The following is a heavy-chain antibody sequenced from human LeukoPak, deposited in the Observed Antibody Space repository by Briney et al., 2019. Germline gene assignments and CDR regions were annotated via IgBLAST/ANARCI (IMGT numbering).Heavy chain of an antibody. Sequence: ASVKVSCKASGYTFTGYAMHWVRQAPGQRLEWMGWINAGNGNTKYSQKFQGRVTITRDTSASTAYMELSSLRSEDTAVYYCARDADSSSWYGGPDFDYWGQGTLVTVSS. J-gene: IGHJ4*02. CDR1: GYTFTGYA. D-gene: IGHD6-13*01. CDR2: INAGNGNT. CDR3: ARDADSSSWYGGPDFDY. V-gene: IGHV1-3*01.